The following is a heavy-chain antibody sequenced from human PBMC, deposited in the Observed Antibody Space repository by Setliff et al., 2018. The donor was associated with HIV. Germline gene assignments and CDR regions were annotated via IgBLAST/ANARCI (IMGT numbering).Heavy chain of an antibody. CDR1: GGSISSRNW. J-gene: IGHJ4*02. CDR2: IYHGGST. CDR3: ASGEPYYYDSTGYSGNYFDY. D-gene: IGHD3-22*01. V-gene: IGHV4-4*02. Sequence: TLSLTCAVSGGSISSRNWWSWVRQPPGKGLEWIGEIYHGGSTNYNPSLKSRVTISVDKSKNQFSLKLASVTAADTAVYYCASGEPYYYDSTGYSGNYFDYWGQGTLVTVSS.